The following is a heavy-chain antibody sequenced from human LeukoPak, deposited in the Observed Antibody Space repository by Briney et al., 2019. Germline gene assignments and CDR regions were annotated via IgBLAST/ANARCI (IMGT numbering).Heavy chain of an antibody. CDR1: GYTFTSYD. CDR2: MNPNSGNT. Sequence: ASVKVSCKASGYTFTSYDINWVRQATGLGLEWMGWMNPNSGNTGYAQKFQGRVTITADKSTSTAYMELSSLRSEDTAVYYCAREFSSWEGDSEYFDYWGQGTLVTVSS. D-gene: IGHD1-26*01. V-gene: IGHV1-8*03. J-gene: IGHJ4*02. CDR3: AREFSSWEGDSEYFDY.